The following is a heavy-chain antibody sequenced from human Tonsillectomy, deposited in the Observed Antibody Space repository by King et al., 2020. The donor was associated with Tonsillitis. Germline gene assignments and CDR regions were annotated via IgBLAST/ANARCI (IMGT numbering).Heavy chain of an antibody. Sequence: QLQESGPGLVKPSETLSLTCTVSGGSISNYYWSWIRQPPGKGLEWIGYIYYSGNTNYNPSLKSRVTISVDTSQNQFSLKLSSVTAADTAVYYCARIGRGKYYGMDVWGQGTRVTVSS. CDR2: IYYSGNT. CDR3: ARIGRGKYYGMDV. V-gene: IGHV4-59*01. CDR1: GGSISNYY. J-gene: IGHJ6*02. D-gene: IGHD3-16*01.